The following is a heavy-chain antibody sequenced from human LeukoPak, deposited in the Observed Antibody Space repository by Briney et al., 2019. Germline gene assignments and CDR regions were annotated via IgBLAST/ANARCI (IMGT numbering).Heavy chain of an antibody. J-gene: IGHJ4*02. V-gene: IGHV4-61*02. CDR3: ARDIVVVPAASHGFDY. D-gene: IGHD2-2*01. CDR1: GGSISSGSYY. Sequence: PSETLSLTCTVSGGSISSGSYYWSWIRQPAGKGLEWIGRIYTSGSTNYNPSLKSRVTISVDTSKNQFSLKLSSVTAADTAVYYCARDIVVVPAASHGFDYWGQGTLVTVSS. CDR2: IYTSGST.